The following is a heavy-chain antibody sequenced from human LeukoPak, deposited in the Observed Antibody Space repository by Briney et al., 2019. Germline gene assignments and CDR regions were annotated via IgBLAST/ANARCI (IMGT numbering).Heavy chain of an antibody. V-gene: IGHV3-73*01. CDR1: GFTFSGSA. Sequence: PGGSLRLSXAASGFTFSGSAMHWVSQASGNGLEWVGRIRSNANSYATAYAASVRGRFTISRDDSKNTAYLQMNSLKTEDTAVYYCTTPVDTAIDFDYWGQGTLVTVSS. D-gene: IGHD5-18*01. J-gene: IGHJ4*02. CDR3: TTPVDTAIDFDY. CDR2: IRSNANSYAT.